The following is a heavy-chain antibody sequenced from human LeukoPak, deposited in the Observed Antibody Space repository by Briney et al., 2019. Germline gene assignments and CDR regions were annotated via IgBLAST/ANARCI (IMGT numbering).Heavy chain of an antibody. CDR1: GYTFTSYY. D-gene: IGHD1-26*01. J-gene: IGHJ4*02. V-gene: IGHV1-46*03. CDR2: INPSGGST. Sequence: GASVKVSCKASGYTFTSYYMHWVRQAPGQGLEWMGIINPSGGSTSYAQKFQGRVTMTRDTSTSTVYMELSGLRSEDTAVYYCASGSYAYYFDYWGQGTLVTVSS. CDR3: ASGSYAYYFDY.